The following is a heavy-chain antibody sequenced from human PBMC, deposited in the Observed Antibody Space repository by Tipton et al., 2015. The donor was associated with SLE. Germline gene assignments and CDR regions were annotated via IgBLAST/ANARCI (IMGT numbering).Heavy chain of an antibody. Sequence: TLSLTCTVSGGSISSYYWSWIRQPPGKGLEWIGYIYYSGSTNYNPSLKSRVTISVDTSKNQFSLKLSSVTAADTAVYYCARGPAYYDSSGYYALGAFDIWGQGTMVTVSS. CDR1: GGSISSYY. CDR2: IYYSGST. CDR3: ARGPAYYDSSGYYALGAFDI. D-gene: IGHD3-22*01. V-gene: IGHV4-59*01. J-gene: IGHJ3*02.